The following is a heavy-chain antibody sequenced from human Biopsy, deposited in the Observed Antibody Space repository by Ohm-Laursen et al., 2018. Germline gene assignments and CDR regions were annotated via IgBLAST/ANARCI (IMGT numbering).Heavy chain of an antibody. V-gene: IGHV1-18*01. Sequence: AASVKASCKASAYTFTRYGISWVRQAPGQGLEWMGWIITYNANTDYAQKVQGRVTMTTDTSTSTAYMELRSLRSDDTAVYYCALQSVAQMKNFDYWGQGTLVTVSS. CDR1: AYTFTRYG. D-gene: IGHD6-19*01. J-gene: IGHJ4*02. CDR3: ALQSVAQMKNFDY. CDR2: IITYNANT.